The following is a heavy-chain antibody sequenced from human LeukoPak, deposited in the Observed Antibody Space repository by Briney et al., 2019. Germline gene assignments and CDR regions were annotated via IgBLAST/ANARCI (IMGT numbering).Heavy chain of an antibody. CDR1: GGTFSSYA. J-gene: IGHJ4*02. CDR2: IIPIFGTA. D-gene: IGHD4-17*01. V-gene: IGHV1-69*13. Sequence: ASVKVSCKASGGTFSSYAISWVRQAPGQGLEWMGGIIPIFGTANYAQKFQGRVTITADESTSTAYMELSSLRSEDTAVYYCARASDDYGDYSYFDYWGQGTLSPSPQ. CDR3: ARASDDYGDYSYFDY.